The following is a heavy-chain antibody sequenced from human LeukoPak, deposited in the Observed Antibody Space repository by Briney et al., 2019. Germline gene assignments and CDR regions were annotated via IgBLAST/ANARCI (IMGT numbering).Heavy chain of an antibody. D-gene: IGHD2-2*02. J-gene: IGHJ4*02. Sequence: ASGKVSCNASGYTFTSYYIHWVRQSARQGLEWRGIIHPSVGNTIYAQKFQGRVTMTRDTSTSTVYMELSSLRSEDTAVYYCARAGGLGYCSTTVCYTFDYWGQGTLVTVPS. V-gene: IGHV1-46*01. CDR1: GYTFTSYY. CDR2: IHPSVGNT. CDR3: ARAGGLGYCSTTVCYTFDY.